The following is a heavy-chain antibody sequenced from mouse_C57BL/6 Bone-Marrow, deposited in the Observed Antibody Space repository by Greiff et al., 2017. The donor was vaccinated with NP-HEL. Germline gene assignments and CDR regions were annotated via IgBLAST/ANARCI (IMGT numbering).Heavy chain of an antibody. J-gene: IGHJ4*01. CDR2: LSSGGSYT. CDR1: GFTFSSYG. CDR3: ARQTGKKGYAMDY. V-gene: IGHV5-6*01. Sequence: VTLMESGGDLVKPGGSLKLSCAASGFTFSSYGMSWVRQTPDTRLEWVATLSSGGSYTYYPDSVKGRFTISRDNAKNTLYLQMSSLKSEDTAMYYCARQTGKKGYAMDYWGQGTSVTVSS. D-gene: IGHD4-1*01.